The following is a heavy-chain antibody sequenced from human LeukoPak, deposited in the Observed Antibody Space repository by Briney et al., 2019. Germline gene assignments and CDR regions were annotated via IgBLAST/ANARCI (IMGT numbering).Heavy chain of an antibody. D-gene: IGHD3-22*01. CDR2: IRDSGGST. CDR1: GFTFSSYA. J-gene: IGHJ3*02. CDR3: AEMTYDSIAPI. Sequence: PGGSLRLSCAASGFTFSSYAMSWVRQAPGKGLEWVSTIRDSGGSTCYADSVKGRFTISRDNSKNTLYLQMNSLRAEDTAVYYCAEMTYDSIAPIWGQGTMVTVSS. V-gene: IGHV3-23*01.